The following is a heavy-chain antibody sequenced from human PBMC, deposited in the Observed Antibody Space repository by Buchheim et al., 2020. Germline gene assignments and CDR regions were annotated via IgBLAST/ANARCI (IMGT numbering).Heavy chain of an antibody. CDR1: GFTFSSYW. Sequence: VQLVESGGGLVEPGGSLRLSCAASGFTFSSYWMSWVRQAPGKGLEWVANIKQVGSEKYYVDSVKGRFTISRDNAKNSLYLQMNSRVGEEPAVYYCEREAYSSGRGGSWFDPWGQGNLVTVSS. J-gene: IGHJ5*02. D-gene: IGHD6-19*01. CDR3: EREAYSSGRGGSWFDP. V-gene: IGHV3-7*03. CDR2: IKQVGSEK.